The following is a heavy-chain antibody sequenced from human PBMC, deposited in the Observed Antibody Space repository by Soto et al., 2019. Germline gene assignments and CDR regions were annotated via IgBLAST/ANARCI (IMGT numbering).Heavy chain of an antibody. V-gene: IGHV3-23*01. J-gene: IGHJ4*02. D-gene: IGHD2-15*01. CDR3: AKDLDCSGASCYSKSAFDY. CDR1: GLTSSSDG. Sequence: RVSVAGCGLTSSSDGKGRVGYRAGEGLEWVSAISGSGGSTYYADSVKGRFTISRDNSKNTLYLQMNSLRAEDTAVYSCAKDLDCSGASCYSKSAFDYWGQGLLVTVSS. CDR2: ISGSGGST.